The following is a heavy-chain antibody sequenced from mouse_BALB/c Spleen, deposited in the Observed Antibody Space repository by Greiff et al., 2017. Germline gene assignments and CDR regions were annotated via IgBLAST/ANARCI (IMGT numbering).Heavy chain of an antibody. CDR3: QSGGQLGPCFAY. J-gene: IGHJ3*01. D-gene: IGHD3-2*01. V-gene: IGHV14-4*02. CDR2: IDPENGDT. CDR1: GFNINDYY. Sequence: EVQLQQSGAELVRSGASVKLSCTASGFNINDYYMHWVKQRPEQGLEWIGWIDPENGDTEYAPKFQGKATMTADTSSNTAYLQLSSLTSEDTAVYYCQSGGQLGPCFAYWGQGTLVTVSA.